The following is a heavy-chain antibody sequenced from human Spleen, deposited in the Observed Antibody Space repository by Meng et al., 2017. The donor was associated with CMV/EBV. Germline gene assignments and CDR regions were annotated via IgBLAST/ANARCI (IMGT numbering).Heavy chain of an antibody. CDR1: GGSFSGYY. Sequence: SETLSLTCAVYGGSFSGYYWSWIRQPLGKGLEWIGEINHSGSTNYNPSLKSRVTISVDTSKNQFSLKLSSVTAADTAVYYCARGLRKGVWSGYYSPTYYYYYGMDVWGQGTTVTVSS. CDR3: ARGLRKGVWSGYYSPTYYYYYGMDV. V-gene: IGHV4-34*01. J-gene: IGHJ6*02. D-gene: IGHD3-3*01. CDR2: INHSGST.